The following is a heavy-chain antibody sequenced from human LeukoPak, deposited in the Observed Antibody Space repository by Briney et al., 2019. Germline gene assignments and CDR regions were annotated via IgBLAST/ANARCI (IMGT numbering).Heavy chain of an antibody. CDR3: ARGRGGNYFDY. CDR1: GFTFSNAW. Sequence: GGSLRLSCAASGFTFSNAWMSWVRQAPGKGLEWVSSISSTSGYIYYADSLKGRFTISRDNAKNSLYLQMNSLRAEDTAVYYCARGRGGNYFDYWGQGTLVTVSS. V-gene: IGHV3-21*01. CDR2: ISSTSGYI. J-gene: IGHJ4*02. D-gene: IGHD3-10*01.